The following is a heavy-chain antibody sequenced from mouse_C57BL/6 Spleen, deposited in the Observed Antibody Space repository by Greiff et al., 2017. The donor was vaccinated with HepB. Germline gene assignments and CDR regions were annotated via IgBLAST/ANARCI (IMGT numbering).Heavy chain of an antibody. J-gene: IGHJ4*01. CDR3: ARDSSGYFLYAMDY. Sequence: DVMLVESGGGLVKPGGSLKLSCAASGFTFSSYAMSWVRQTPEKRLEWVATISDGGSYTYYPDNVKGRFTISRDNAKNNLYLQMSHLKSEDTAMYYCARDSSGYFLYAMDYWGQGTSVTVSS. V-gene: IGHV5-4*01. D-gene: IGHD3-2*02. CDR2: ISDGGSYT. CDR1: GFTFSSYA.